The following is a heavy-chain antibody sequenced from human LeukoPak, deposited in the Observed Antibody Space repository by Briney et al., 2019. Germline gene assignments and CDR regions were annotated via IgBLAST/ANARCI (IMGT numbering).Heavy chain of an antibody. CDR1: GYTFTSYG. D-gene: IGHD2/OR15-2a*01. CDR2: INPSGGST. V-gene: IGHV1-46*01. J-gene: IGHJ4*02. Sequence: GASVKVSCKASGYTFTSYGISWVRQAPGQGLEWMGIINPSGGSTSYTQKFQGSVTMTRDTSTTTVYMELSSLRSQDTAVYYCARHKEVGDYYYFDYWGQGTLVTVSS. CDR3: ARHKEVGDYYYFDY.